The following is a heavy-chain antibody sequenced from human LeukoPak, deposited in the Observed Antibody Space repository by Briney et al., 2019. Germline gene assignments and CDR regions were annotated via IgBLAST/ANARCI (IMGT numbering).Heavy chain of an antibody. J-gene: IGHJ4*02. CDR2: IYYSGST. CDR3: ARRRIGGDGEYYFDY. Sequence: SETLPLTCTVSGGSISSSSYYWGWIRQPPGKGLEWLGSIYYSGSTYYNTSLKSRVTISVDTSKNQFSLKLSSVTAADTAVYYCARRRIGGDGEYYFDYWGQGTLVTVSS. V-gene: IGHV4-39*01. D-gene: IGHD2-21*02. CDR1: GGSISSSSYY.